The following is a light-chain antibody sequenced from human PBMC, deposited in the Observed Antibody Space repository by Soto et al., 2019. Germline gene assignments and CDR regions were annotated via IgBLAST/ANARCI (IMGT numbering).Light chain of an antibody. CDR3: SSYTSSSTPVV. Sequence: QSVLTQPASVSGSPGQSITISCTGTSSDVGGYNYVSWYQQHPGIAPKLMIYDVSNRPSGVSNRFSGSKSGNTASLTISGLQAEDEADYYCSSYTSSSTPVVFGGGTKLTVL. CDR1: SSDVGGYNY. V-gene: IGLV2-14*01. J-gene: IGLJ2*01. CDR2: DVS.